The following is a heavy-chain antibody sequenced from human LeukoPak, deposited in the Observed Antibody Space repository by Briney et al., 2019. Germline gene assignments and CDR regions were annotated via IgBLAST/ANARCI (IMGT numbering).Heavy chain of an antibody. CDR3: ARTRSSGYHYGFDY. CDR2: ISAYNGNT. CDR1: GYTFTSYG. Sequence: GASVKVSCKASGYTFTSYGISWVRQAPGQGLEWMGGISAYNGNTNYAQKLQGRVTMTTDTSTSTAYMELRSLRSDDTAVYYCARTRSSGYHYGFDYWGRGTLVTVSS. V-gene: IGHV1-18*01. D-gene: IGHD3-22*01. J-gene: IGHJ4*02.